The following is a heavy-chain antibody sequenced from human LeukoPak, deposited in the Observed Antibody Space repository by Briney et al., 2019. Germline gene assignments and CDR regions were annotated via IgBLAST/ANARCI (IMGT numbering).Heavy chain of an antibody. CDR3: ARAKLAVVVITESTNY. Sequence: GRSLRLSCAASGFIFSTYAMHWVRQAPGKGLEWVAVISYDGSNKYYADSVKGRFTISRDNSKNTLYLQMNSLRPEDTAVYYCARAKLAVVVITESTNYWGQGTLVIVSS. J-gene: IGHJ4*02. CDR1: GFIFSTYA. D-gene: IGHD3-22*01. CDR2: ISYDGSNK. V-gene: IGHV3-30*04.